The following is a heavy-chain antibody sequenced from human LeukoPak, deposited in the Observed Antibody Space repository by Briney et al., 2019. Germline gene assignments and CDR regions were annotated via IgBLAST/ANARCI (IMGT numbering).Heavy chain of an antibody. J-gene: IGHJ4*02. CDR2: VNCGDGYT. D-gene: IGHD1-26*01. Sequence: ASVRVSCKTSGYTFTSSHAHWVRQAPGQGLEWMGLVNCGDGYTNYAQKLQGRVSVTADTSTSTLHMDLTSLTTEDTAIYYCARDRGGSYSIDYWGQGTLVTVSS. V-gene: IGHV1-46*01. CDR1: GYTFTSSH. CDR3: ARDRGGSYSIDY.